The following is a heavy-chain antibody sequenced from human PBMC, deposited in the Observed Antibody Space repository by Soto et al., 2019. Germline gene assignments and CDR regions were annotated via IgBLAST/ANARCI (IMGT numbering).Heavy chain of an antibody. J-gene: IGHJ4*02. V-gene: IGHV3-7*01. CDR1: GFTFSSYW. CDR2: IKQDGSEK. CDR3: ARVPGRSYGFSFEY. Sequence: XGSLRLSCSASGFTFSSYWVSWVRQAPGKGLEWVANIKQDGSEKYYVDSVKGRFTISRDNAKNSLYLQMNSLRAEDTAVYYCARVPGRSYGFSFEYWGQGTLVTV. D-gene: IGHD5-18*01.